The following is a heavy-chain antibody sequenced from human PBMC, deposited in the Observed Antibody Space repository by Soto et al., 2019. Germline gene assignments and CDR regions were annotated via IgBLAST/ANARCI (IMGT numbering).Heavy chain of an antibody. D-gene: IGHD2-2*01. V-gene: IGHV4-59*01. Sequence: SQTLSLTCTVSGVSILDNYWSWIRQPPGKGLEWIGCFAHSGSTNYSPSLRGRVTISVDTSKNQFSLTLNSMTAADTAVYYCARDPIASADGLDVWGQGTTVTVSS. J-gene: IGHJ6*02. CDR1: GVSILDNY. CDR3: ARDPIASADGLDV. CDR2: FAHSGST.